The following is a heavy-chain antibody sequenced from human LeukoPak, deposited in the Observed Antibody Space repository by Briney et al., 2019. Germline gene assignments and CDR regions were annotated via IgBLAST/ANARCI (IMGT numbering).Heavy chain of an antibody. CDR2: IIPIFGTA. J-gene: IGHJ4*02. V-gene: IGHV1-69*01. Sequence: SVKVSCKASGGTFSSYAISWVRQAPGQGLEWMGAIIPIFGTANYAQKFQGRVTITADESTSTAYMELSSLRSEDTAVYYCARDGYSGYQGGPGFDYWGQGTLVTVSS. CDR1: GGTFSSYA. CDR3: ARDGYSGYQGGPGFDY. D-gene: IGHD5-12*01.